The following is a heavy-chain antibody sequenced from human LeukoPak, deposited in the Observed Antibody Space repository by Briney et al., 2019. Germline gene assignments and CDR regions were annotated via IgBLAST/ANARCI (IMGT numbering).Heavy chain of an antibody. V-gene: IGHV4-59*01. D-gene: IGHD2-21*02. Sequence: SETLSLTCTVSCGSISSYYWSWIRQPPVKGLDWIGYIYYSGSTNYNPSLKSRVTLSVDTSKNQFSLQLSSVTAADTAVYYCARGSYCGGDCLRFDYWGQGTLVTVSS. CDR1: CGSISSYY. CDR2: IYYSGST. CDR3: ARGSYCGGDCLRFDY. J-gene: IGHJ4*02.